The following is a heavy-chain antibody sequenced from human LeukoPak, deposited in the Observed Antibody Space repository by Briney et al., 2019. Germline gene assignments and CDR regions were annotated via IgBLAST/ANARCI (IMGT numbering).Heavy chain of an antibody. D-gene: IGHD1-14*01. Sequence: GRSLRLSCAASGFTFSSYGMHRVRQAPGKGLEWVAVIWYDGSNKYYADSVKGRFTISRDTSKNTLYLQMNSLRAEDTAVYYCAKDLSQEGEEEAGFDYWGQGTLVTVSS. CDR2: IWYDGSNK. V-gene: IGHV3-33*06. CDR1: GFTFSSYG. CDR3: AKDLSQEGEEEAGFDY. J-gene: IGHJ4*02.